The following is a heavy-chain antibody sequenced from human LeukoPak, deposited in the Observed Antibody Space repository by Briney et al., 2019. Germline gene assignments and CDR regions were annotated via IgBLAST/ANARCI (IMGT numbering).Heavy chain of an antibody. CDR1: GFTFSSYT. D-gene: IGHD4-17*01. J-gene: IGHJ4*02. Sequence: GGSLRLSCAASGFTFSSYTMSWVRQAPGKGLEWVSAISGSGGSTYYADSVKGRFSISRDNSKNTLYLQMNSLRAEDTAVYYCAKDSTVTTFLFDHWGQGTLVTVSS. CDR2: ISGSGGST. CDR3: AKDSTVTTFLFDH. V-gene: IGHV3-23*01.